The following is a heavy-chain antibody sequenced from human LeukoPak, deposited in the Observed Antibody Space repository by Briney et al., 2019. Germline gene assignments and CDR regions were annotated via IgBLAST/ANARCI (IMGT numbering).Heavy chain of an antibody. CDR1: GYTFTGYY. CDR2: INPNSGGT. D-gene: IGHD3-3*01. CDR3: ARGSDTGITIFVVVISMDV. V-gene: IGHV1-2*02. J-gene: IGHJ6*03. Sequence: ASVKVSCKASGYTFTGYYMHWVRQAPGQGLEWMGWINPNSGGTNYAQKFQGRVTMTRDTSISTAYMELSRLRSDDTAVYYCARGSDTGITIFVVVISMDVWGKGTTVTVSS.